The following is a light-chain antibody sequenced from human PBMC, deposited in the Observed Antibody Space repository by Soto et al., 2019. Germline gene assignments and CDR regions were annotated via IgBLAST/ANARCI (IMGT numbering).Light chain of an antibody. J-gene: IGLJ1*01. CDR2: DVS. V-gene: IGLV2-11*01. CDR1: SSDVGGYTY. CDR3: CSYEGSYYV. Sequence: QSALTQPRSVSGSPGQSVTISCTGTSSDVGGYTYVSWYQQHTGKAPKLMIYDVSKRPSGVPDRFSGSKSGNTASLTISGLQAEDEADYYCCSYEGSYYVFGTGTKLTVL.